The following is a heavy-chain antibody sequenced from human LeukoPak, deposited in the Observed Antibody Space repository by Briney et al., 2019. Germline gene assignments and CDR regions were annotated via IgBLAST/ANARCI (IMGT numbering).Heavy chain of an antibody. CDR3: ARDFARFGKQQLRG. D-gene: IGHD6-13*01. CDR2: IKQDGSEK. CDR1: GFTFSSYW. Sequence: GGSLRLSCAASGFTFSSYWMSWVRQAPGKGLEWVANIKQDGSEKYYVDSVKGRFTISRDNAKNSLYLQMNSLRAEDTAVYYCARDFARFGKQQLRGWGQGTLVTVSS. V-gene: IGHV3-7*01. J-gene: IGHJ4*02.